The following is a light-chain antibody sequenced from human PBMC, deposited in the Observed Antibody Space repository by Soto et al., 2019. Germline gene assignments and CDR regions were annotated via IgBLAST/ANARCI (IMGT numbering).Light chain of an antibody. J-gene: IGKJ3*01. CDR3: HHYGRSPIFT. V-gene: IGKV3-20*01. CDR1: QSVASNR. Sequence: EVVLTQSPGTLSLSAGERATLSCRASQSVASNRLAWYQQKPGQAPGLLIYAASTRAAGIPDRFSGSGSGTDFTLTISRLEPEDFGVFFCHHYGRSPIFTFGPGTTVDMK. CDR2: AAS.